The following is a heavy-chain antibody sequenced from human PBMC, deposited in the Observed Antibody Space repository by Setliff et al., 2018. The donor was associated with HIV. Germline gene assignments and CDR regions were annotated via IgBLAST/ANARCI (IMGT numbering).Heavy chain of an antibody. Sequence: RASVKVSCKASGYTFTSYGISWVRQAPGQGLEWMGWISAYNGNTNYAQKLQGRVTMTTDTSTSTAYMELRSLRSDDTAVYYCARRFRYCRNTSCYKGLDFWSQGTRVTVS. J-gene: IGHJ4*02. D-gene: IGHD2-2*02. CDR1: GYTFTSYG. CDR2: ISAYNGNT. CDR3: ARRFRYCRNTSCYKGLDF. V-gene: IGHV1-18*01.